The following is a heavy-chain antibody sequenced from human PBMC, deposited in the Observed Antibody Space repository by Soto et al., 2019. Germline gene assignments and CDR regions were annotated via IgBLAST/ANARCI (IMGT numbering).Heavy chain of an antibody. CDR3: ATASDYGDYPY. Sequence: PGGSLRLSCAASGFTFSSYGMHWVRQAPGKGLEWVAVISYDGSNKYYADSVKGRFTISRDNSKNTLYLQMNSLRAEDTAVYYCATASDYGDYPYWGQGTLVTVS. D-gene: IGHD4-17*01. CDR2: ISYDGSNK. CDR1: GFTFSSYG. V-gene: IGHV3-30*03. J-gene: IGHJ4*02.